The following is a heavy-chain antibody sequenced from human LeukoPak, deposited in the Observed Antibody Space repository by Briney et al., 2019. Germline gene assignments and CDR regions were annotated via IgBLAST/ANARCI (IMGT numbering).Heavy chain of an antibody. V-gene: IGHV3-53*01. J-gene: IGHJ4*02. CDR1: GFSVNTNY. CDR3: ARLEWDLIPEP. CDR2: IYRDGTT. Sequence: GGSLRLSCAASGFSVNTNYMSWVRQAPGKGLEWVSIIYRDGTTSYADSVKGRFTISRDNSKNTLYIQMTSLRPEDTAVYYCARLEWDLIPEPWGQGTLVTVSS. D-gene: IGHD1-26*01.